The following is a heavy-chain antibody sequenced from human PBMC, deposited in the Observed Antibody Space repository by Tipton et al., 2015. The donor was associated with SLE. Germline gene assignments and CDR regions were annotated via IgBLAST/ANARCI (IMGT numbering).Heavy chain of an antibody. CDR3: ARDLGVVRGAY. Sequence: SLRLSCAASGFTFSSYAMHWVRQAPGKGLVWVAVISYDGSNKYYADSVKGRFTISRDNSKNTLYLQMNSLRAEDTAVYYCARDLGVVRGAYWGQGTLVTVSS. J-gene: IGHJ4*02. CDR1: GFTFSSYA. V-gene: IGHV3-30*04. D-gene: IGHD3-16*01. CDR2: ISYDGSNK.